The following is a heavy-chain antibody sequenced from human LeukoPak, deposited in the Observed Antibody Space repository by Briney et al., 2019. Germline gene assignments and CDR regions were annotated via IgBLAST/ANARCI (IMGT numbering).Heavy chain of an antibody. CDR2: ISGSGGST. Sequence: GGSLRPSCAASGFTFSSYAMSWVRQAPGEGLEWVSAISGSGGSTYYADSVKGRFTISRDNSKNTLYLQMNSLRAEDTAVYYCAKYLDTMIVVVILDYWGQGTLVTVSS. D-gene: IGHD3-22*01. J-gene: IGHJ4*02. V-gene: IGHV3-23*01. CDR3: AKYLDTMIVVVILDY. CDR1: GFTFSSYA.